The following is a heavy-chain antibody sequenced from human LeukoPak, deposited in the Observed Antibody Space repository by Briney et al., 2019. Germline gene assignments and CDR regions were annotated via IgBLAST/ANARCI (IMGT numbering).Heavy chain of an antibody. D-gene: IGHD6-19*01. CDR3: ARVDSSGWYPYYYYGMDV. J-gene: IGHJ6*04. V-gene: IGHV1-46*01. CDR1: GYTFTSYY. Sequence: ASVKVSCKASGYTFTSYYMHWVRQAPGQGLEWMGIINPSGGSTSYAQKFQGRVTMTRDTSTSTVYMELSSLRSEDTAVYYYARVDSSGWYPYYYYGMDVWGKGTTVTVSS. CDR2: INPSGGST.